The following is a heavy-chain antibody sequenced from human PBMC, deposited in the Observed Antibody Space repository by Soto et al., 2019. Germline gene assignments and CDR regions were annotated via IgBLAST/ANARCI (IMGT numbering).Heavy chain of an antibody. Sequence: PGGSLRLSCAASGFTFSSYGMHWVRQAPGKGLEWVAVISYDGSNKYYADSVKGRFTISRDNSKNTLYLQMNSLRAEDTAVYYCAKDRMVVTAIAYYHYYGMDVWGQGTTVTVSS. CDR2: ISYDGSNK. CDR3: AKDRMVVTAIAYYHYYGMDV. J-gene: IGHJ6*02. V-gene: IGHV3-30*18. D-gene: IGHD2-21*02. CDR1: GFTFSSYG.